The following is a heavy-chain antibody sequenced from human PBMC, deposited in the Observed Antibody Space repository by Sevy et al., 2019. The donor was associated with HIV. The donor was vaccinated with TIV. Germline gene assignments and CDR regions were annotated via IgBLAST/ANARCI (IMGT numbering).Heavy chain of an antibody. CDR2: INHSGST. CDR1: VGSFSNYY. D-gene: IGHD3-16*02. J-gene: IGHJ2*01. Sequence: SQTLSLTCAVYVGSFSNYYWTWIRQPPGKGLEWIGEINHSGSTNYNPSLKSRVTMSVDTSKNQFSLKLSSVTAADTAFYYCARGGERVIPSPVLGLGPWTKYWYFDLWGRGTLVTVSS. V-gene: IGHV4-34*01. CDR3: ARGGERVIPSPVLGLGPWTKYWYFDL.